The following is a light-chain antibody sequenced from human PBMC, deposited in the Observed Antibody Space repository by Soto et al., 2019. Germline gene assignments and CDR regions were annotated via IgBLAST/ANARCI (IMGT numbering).Light chain of an antibody. CDR2: GAS. V-gene: IGKV3-20*01. Sequence: EIVLTQSPGTLSLPPGERATLSCRASQSVSSSYLAWYQQKPGQAPRLLIYGASSRATGIPDRFSGSGSGTDFTLTISRLEPEDFAAYYCQQYGSSPRTFGQGTKVDIK. CDR1: QSVSSSY. CDR3: QQYGSSPRT. J-gene: IGKJ1*01.